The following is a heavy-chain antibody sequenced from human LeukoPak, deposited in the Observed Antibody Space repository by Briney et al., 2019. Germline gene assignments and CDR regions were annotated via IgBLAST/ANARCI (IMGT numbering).Heavy chain of an antibody. D-gene: IGHD3-22*01. V-gene: IGHV4-31*03. Sequence: PSETLSLTCTVSGGSISSGGYYWSWIRQHPGKGLEWIGYIYYSGSTYYNPSLKSRVTISVDRSKNQFSLKLSSVTAADTAVYYCARGVDYYDSSGYYRFPMSYYFDYWGQGTLVTVSS. CDR2: IYYSGST. J-gene: IGHJ4*02. CDR3: ARGVDYYDSSGYYRFPMSYYFDY. CDR1: GGSISSGGYY.